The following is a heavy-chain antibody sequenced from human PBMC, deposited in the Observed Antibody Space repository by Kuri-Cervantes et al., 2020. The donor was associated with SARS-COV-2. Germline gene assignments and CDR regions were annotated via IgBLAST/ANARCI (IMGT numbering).Heavy chain of an antibody. V-gene: IGHV4-34*01. J-gene: IGHJ4*02. CDR2: INHTGSA. D-gene: IGHD2-2*01. Sequence: SETLSLTCAVYGGSFSDYYWTWIRQPPGKGLEWIGEINHTGSANYNPSLKSRVTISVDTSKNQFSLKLSSVTAADTAVYYCAREFIVPAAILDYWGQGTLVTVSS. CDR3: AREFIVPAAILDY. CDR1: GGSFSDYY.